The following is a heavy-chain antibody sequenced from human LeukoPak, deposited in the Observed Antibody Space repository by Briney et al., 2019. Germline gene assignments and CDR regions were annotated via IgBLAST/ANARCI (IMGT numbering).Heavy chain of an antibody. CDR3: AKYDSSSWYYFDY. Sequence: GGSLRLSCAASGFTFSSYAMSWVRQAPGKGLEWVSAISGSGGSTYYADSVKGRFTICRDNSKNTLYLQMNSLRAEDTAVYYCAKYDSSSWYYFDYWGQGTLVTVSS. V-gene: IGHV3-23*01. CDR1: GFTFSSYA. CDR2: ISGSGGST. D-gene: IGHD6-13*01. J-gene: IGHJ4*02.